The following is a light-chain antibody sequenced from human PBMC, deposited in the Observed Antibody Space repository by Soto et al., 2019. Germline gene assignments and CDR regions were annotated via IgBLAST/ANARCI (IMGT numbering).Light chain of an antibody. CDR3: SSYAGSDNLA. Sequence: NPGKAPKLILYEVTKRPSGVPDRFSGSKSGNTASLTVSGLHIDDEADYYCSSYAGSDNLAFGGGTKVTVL. V-gene: IGLV2-8*01. J-gene: IGLJ2*01. CDR2: EVT.